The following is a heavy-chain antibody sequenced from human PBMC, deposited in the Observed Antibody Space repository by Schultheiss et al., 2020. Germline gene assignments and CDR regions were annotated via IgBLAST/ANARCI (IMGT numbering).Heavy chain of an antibody. CDR1: GGSFSGYY. CDR3: ARLSEGYSYGDPNWFDP. J-gene: IGHJ5*02. Sequence: SATLSLTCAVYGGSFSGYYWSWIRQPPGKGLEWIGEINHSGSTNYNPSLKSRVTISVDTSKNQFSLKLSSVTAADTAVYYCARLSEGYSYGDPNWFDPWGRGTLVTVSS. CDR2: INHSGST. D-gene: IGHD5-18*01. V-gene: IGHV4-34*01.